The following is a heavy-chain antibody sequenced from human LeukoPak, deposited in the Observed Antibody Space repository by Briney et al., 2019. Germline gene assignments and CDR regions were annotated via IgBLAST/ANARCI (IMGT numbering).Heavy chain of an antibody. V-gene: IGHV3-23*01. J-gene: IGHJ6*03. CDR1: GFTFSSYA. CDR3: AKGGGYVTYYYMDV. D-gene: IGHD5-12*01. CDR2: ISGSGGST. Sequence: PGGSLRLSCAASGFTFSSYAMSRVRQAPGKGLEWVSAISGSGGSTYYADSVKGRFTISRDNSKNTLYLQMNSLRAEDTAVYYCAKGGGYVTYYYMDVWGKGTTVTVSS.